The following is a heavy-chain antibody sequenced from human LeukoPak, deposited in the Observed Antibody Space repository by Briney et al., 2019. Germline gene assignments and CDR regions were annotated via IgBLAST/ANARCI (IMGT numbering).Heavy chain of an antibody. V-gene: IGHV3-7*01. CDR2: IKQDGSEK. Sequence: PGGSLRLSCAASGFTFSSYWMSWVRQAPGKGLEWVANIKQDGSEKYYVDSGKGRFTISRDNAKNSLYLQMSSLRAEDTAVYYCARDTYDSSGYYAHLDYWGQGTLVTVSS. D-gene: IGHD3-22*01. CDR3: ARDTYDSSGYYAHLDY. CDR1: GFTFSSYW. J-gene: IGHJ4*02.